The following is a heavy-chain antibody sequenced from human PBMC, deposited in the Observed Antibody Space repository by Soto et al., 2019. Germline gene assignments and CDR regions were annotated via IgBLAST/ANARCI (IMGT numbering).Heavy chain of an antibody. CDR2: IWYDGSNK. Sequence: GGSLRLSCAASGFTFSSYGMHWVRQAPGKGLEWVAVIWYDGSNKYYADSVKGRFTISRDNSKNTLYLQMNSLRAEDTAVYYCARVVYGDYAQFDAFDIWGQGTMVTVSS. CDR1: GFTFSSYG. CDR3: ARVVYGDYAQFDAFDI. D-gene: IGHD4-17*01. J-gene: IGHJ3*02. V-gene: IGHV3-33*01.